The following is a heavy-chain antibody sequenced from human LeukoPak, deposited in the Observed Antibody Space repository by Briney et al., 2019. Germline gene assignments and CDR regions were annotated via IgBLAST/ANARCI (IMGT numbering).Heavy chain of an antibody. CDR1: GGSISSSTYY. D-gene: IGHD4-17*01. V-gene: IGHV4-39*07. Sequence: PSETLSLTCTVSGGSISSSTYYWGWIRQPPGKGLEWIGSIYYSGSTYYNPSLKSRVTISVDTSKNQISLKLTSVTAAVTAVYYCARVYGDYVSWFDPWGQGTLVTVSS. CDR3: ARVYGDYVSWFDP. J-gene: IGHJ5*02. CDR2: IYYSGST.